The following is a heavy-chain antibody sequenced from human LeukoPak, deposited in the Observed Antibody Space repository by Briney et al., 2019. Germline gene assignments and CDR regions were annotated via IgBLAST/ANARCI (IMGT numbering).Heavy chain of an antibody. CDR3: ARFLLAARRGNWFDP. CDR2: MNPNSGNT. V-gene: IGHV1-8*03. J-gene: IGHJ5*02. CDR1: GYTFTGYY. Sequence: GASVKVSCKASGYTFTGYYMHWVRQAPGQGLEWMGWMNPNSGNTGYAQKFQGRVTITRNTSISTAYMELSSLRSEDTAVYYCARFLLAARRGNWFDPWGQGTLVTVSS. D-gene: IGHD6-6*01.